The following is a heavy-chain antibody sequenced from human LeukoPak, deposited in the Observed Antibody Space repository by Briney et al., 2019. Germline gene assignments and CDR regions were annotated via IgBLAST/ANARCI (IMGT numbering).Heavy chain of an antibody. CDR1: GFTFSSYA. V-gene: IGHV3-23*03. J-gene: IGHJ2*01. Sequence: GGSLRLSCAASGFTFSSYAMSWVRQAPGKGLEWVSILYSGSSTYYADSVEGRFTISRDSSKNTLFLQMNDLRAEDTAVYYCARVGDHFHWYLDLWGRGTLVTVSS. D-gene: IGHD3-3*02. CDR3: ARVGDHFHWYLDL. CDR2: LYSGSST.